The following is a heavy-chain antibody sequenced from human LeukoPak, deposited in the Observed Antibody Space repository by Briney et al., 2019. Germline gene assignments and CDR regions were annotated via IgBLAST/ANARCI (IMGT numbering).Heavy chain of an antibody. Sequence: PGGSLRLSCAASGFTFSNAWMSWVRQAPGKGLEWVGRIKSKTDGETTDYAAPVKGRCTISRDDSKNTLYLQMNSLKTEDTAVYYCTTELRSGRVFDYWGQGTLVTVSS. V-gene: IGHV3-15*01. J-gene: IGHJ4*02. CDR1: GFTFSNAW. CDR2: IKSKTDGETT. D-gene: IGHD1-14*01. CDR3: TTELRSGRVFDY.